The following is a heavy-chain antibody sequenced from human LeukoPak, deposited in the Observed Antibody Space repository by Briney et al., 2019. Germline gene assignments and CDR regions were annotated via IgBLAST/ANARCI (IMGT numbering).Heavy chain of an antibody. CDR1: GFTLSSYW. J-gene: IGHJ4*02. V-gene: IGHV3-74*01. Sequence: GGSLRLSCAASGFTLSSYWMHWVRQAPGKGLVWVSRINSDGSDIIYGDSVKGRFTISRDNAKNTLYLQMDSLRAEDTAVYYCARDLNRRVFTDHWGQGTLVTVSS. CDR2: INSDGSDI. CDR3: ARDLNRRVFTDH.